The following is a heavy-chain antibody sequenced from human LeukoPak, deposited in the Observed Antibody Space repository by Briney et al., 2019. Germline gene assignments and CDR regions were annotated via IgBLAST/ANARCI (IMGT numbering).Heavy chain of an antibody. J-gene: IGHJ6*03. CDR2: ISTTSTTK. CDR3: ARDNDYYYYHMDV. CDR1: GLSFDIYE. V-gene: IGHV3-48*03. Sequence: GGSLRLSCAASGLSFDIYEMNWVRQAPGKGLEWVSYISTTSTTKYYADSVKGRFTISRDNAKNSLYLQMNSLRAEDTAVYYCARDNDYYYYHMDVWGNGTTVTVSS.